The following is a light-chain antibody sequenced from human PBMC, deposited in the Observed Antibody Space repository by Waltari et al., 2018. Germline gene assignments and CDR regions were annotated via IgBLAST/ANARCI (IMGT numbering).Light chain of an antibody. V-gene: IGLV3-21*02. CDR3: QVWDATTDHWV. J-gene: IGLJ3*02. Sequence: SFVLTQSPSVSVAPVQTATITCGGHITPAQRVHWYRQKPGQAPVVVVFDDSDRPSGIPERFSGSHYGDTATLTITRVEAGDEADYYCQVWDATTDHWVFGGGTTRTAL. CDR1: ITPAQR. CDR2: DDS.